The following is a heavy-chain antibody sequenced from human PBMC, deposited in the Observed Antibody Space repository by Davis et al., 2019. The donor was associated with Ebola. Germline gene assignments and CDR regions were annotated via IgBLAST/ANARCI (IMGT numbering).Heavy chain of an antibody. Sequence: GGSLRLSCAASGFTFSSYWMSWVRQAPGKGLEWVANIKQDGSEKYYVDSVKGRFTISRDNAKNSLYLQMNSLRAEDTAVYYCARETDYNTVTTGHYYYGMDVWGQGTTVTVSS. CDR3: ARETDYNTVTTGHYYYGMDV. J-gene: IGHJ6*02. CDR1: GFTFSSYW. CDR2: IKQDGSEK. V-gene: IGHV3-7*03. D-gene: IGHD4-17*01.